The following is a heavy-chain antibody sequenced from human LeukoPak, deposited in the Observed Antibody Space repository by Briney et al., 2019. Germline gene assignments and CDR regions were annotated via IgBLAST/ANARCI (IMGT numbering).Heavy chain of an antibody. CDR3: ARRPGRYCSSTSCYNGGWFDP. V-gene: IGHV4-34*01. CDR1: GVSITTGGYY. CDR2: INHSAST. D-gene: IGHD2-2*02. Sequence: SETLCLTCAVSGVSITTGGYYWSWVRHPPGEGLEWIGEINHSASTNYTPSPTTRVTISVDTSKNPLSLKLSPVTAADTAVYYCARRPGRYCSSTSCYNGGWFDPWGQGTLVTVSS. J-gene: IGHJ5*02.